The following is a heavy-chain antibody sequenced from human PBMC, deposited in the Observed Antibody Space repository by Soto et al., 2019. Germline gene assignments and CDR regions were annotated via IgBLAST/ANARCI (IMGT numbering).Heavy chain of an antibody. J-gene: IGHJ4*01. D-gene: IGHD3-10*01. CDR3: ASDSGHGSGSSVTHYLDY. Sequence: PGGAQRLFSTASGFSLGSSWMSWVRHAPGKGQEWLATIKTDASEKKYVDSVRGRFTVSRANAKNSLSLQMDSLRVEDTAVYYCASDSGHGSGSSVTHYLDYWGHGTLVTVSS. CDR2: IKTDASEK. CDR1: GFSLGSSW. V-gene: IGHV3-7*01.